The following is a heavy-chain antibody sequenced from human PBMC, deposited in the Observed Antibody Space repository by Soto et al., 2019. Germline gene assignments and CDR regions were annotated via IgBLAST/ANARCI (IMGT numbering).Heavy chain of an antibody. CDR1: GGTFNTYA. D-gene: IGHD3-10*01. Sequence: QVQLVQSGAEMKKPGSSVKVSCQSSGGTFNTYAMNGVRQAPGQGPEWMGDISPMFGAANYAPKFQGRVTITADESTATSYMQLSSLTAEDTALYFCAREVQVHTPAFVYWGQGTLVTVSS. CDR3: AREVQVHTPAFVY. V-gene: IGHV1-69*19. J-gene: IGHJ4*02. CDR2: ISPMFGAA.